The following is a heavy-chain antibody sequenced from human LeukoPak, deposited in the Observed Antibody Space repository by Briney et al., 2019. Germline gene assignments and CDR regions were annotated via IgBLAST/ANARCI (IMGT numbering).Heavy chain of an antibody. CDR1: GFTFSSYW. CDR2: ISSSSSYT. D-gene: IGHD3-10*01. CDR3: ARNKLVRGGGVDY. J-gene: IGHJ4*02. V-gene: IGHV3-21*05. Sequence: GGSLRLSCAASGFTFSSYWMSWVRQAPGKGLEWVSYISSSSSYTNYADSVKGRFTISRDNAKNSLYLQMNSLRAEDTAVYYCARNKLVRGGGVDYWGQGTLVTVSS.